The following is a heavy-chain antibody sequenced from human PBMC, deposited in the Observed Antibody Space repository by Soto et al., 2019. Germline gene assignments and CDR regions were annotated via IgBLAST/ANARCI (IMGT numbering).Heavy chain of an antibody. CDR3: VVALYGMTGAFQYYYGMVV. V-gene: IGHV3-23*01. D-gene: IGHD1-20*01. Sequence: EVQLLESGGGLVQPGGSLRLSCAASGLGLTFSTYPMSWVRQAPGKGLAWVSTISSSGGFTVYSDSVTGPFTISSDNSKSTLFLQRNTLTAEHTALYYCVVALYGMTGAFQYYYGMVVWGQGKRVAVSS. CDR1: GLGLTFSTYP. J-gene: IGHJ6*02. CDR2: ISSSGGFT.